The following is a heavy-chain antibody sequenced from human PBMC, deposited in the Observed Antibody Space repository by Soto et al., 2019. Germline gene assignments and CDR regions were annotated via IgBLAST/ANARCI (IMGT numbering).Heavy chain of an antibody. V-gene: IGHV4-59*01. D-gene: IGHD6-13*01. CDR2: IHYSGST. Sequence: SETLSLTCTVSGGSINSYYWTWIRQPPGKGLEWMGYIHYSGSTNYNPSLMSRVTISVDTSKNQFSLKLNSVTAADTAVYYCARRMAAGMYFDYWRQGTLVTVPS. CDR3: ARRMAAGMYFDY. CDR1: GGSINSYY. J-gene: IGHJ4*02.